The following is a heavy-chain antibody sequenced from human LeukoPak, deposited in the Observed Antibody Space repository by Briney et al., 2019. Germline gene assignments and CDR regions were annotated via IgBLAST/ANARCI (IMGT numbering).Heavy chain of an antibody. CDR3: ARAPVSTYYYYYYMDV. CDR1: GGTFSSSA. V-gene: IGHV1-69*05. CDR2: IIPIFGTA. Sequence: ASVKVSCKASGGTFSSSAISWVRQAPGQGLEWMGGIIPIFGTANYAQKFQGRVTITTDESTSTAYMELSSLRSEDTAVYYCARAPVSTYYYYYYMDVWGKGTTVTVSS. J-gene: IGHJ6*03. D-gene: IGHD5/OR15-5a*01.